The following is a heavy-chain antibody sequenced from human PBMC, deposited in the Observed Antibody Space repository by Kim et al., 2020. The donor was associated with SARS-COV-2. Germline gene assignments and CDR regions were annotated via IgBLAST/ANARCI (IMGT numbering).Heavy chain of an antibody. J-gene: IGHJ6*02. Sequence: GGSLRLSCAASGFTFSSYALHWVRQAPGKGLEWVALISYDGGHKYYADSVKGRFTISRDNSKNTLYLQMNSLRAEDTAVYYCARVPGDGYNYYYYGMDVWGQGTTGTVSS. D-gene: IGHD5-12*01. CDR2: ISYDGGHK. CDR3: ARVPGDGYNYYYYGMDV. V-gene: IGHV3-30*04. CDR1: GFTFSSYA.